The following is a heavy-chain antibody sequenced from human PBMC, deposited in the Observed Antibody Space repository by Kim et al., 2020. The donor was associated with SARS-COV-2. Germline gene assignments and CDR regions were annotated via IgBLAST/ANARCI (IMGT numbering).Heavy chain of an antibody. J-gene: IGHJ4*02. V-gene: IGHV3-30*04. CDR2: ISYDGSNK. D-gene: IGHD6-19*01. Sequence: GGSLRLSCAASGFTFSSYAMHWVRQAPGKGLEWVAVISYDGSNKYYADSVKGRFTISRDNSKNTLYLQMNSLRAEDTAVYYCARVRGWYKYDYWGQGTLVTVSS. CDR1: GFTFSSYA. CDR3: ARVRGWYKYDY.